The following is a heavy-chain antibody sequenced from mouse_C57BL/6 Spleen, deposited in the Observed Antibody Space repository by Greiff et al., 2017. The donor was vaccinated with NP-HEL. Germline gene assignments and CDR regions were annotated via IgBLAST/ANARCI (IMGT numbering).Heavy chain of an antibody. D-gene: IGHD1-1*01. CDR3: ARHLRMDY. Sequence: EVKLVESGGGLVKPGGSLKLSCAASGFTFSSYTMPWVRQTPGRRLEWVATISGGGGNTYYPDSVKGRFTISRDNAKNTLYLQMSSLRSEDTALYYCARHLRMDYWGQGTSVTVSS. V-gene: IGHV5-9*01. CDR1: GFTFSSYT. J-gene: IGHJ4*01. CDR2: ISGGGGNT.